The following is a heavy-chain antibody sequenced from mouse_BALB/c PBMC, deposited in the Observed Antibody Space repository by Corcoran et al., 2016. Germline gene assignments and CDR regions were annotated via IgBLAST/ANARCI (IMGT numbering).Heavy chain of an antibody. Sequence: QVQLKPSGADLVRPWASVKLSCNTSGYIFTRYWRHWVKQRSGQGLEWIARIYPGTGSTYYNEKFKGKATLTADKSSSTAYMQLSSLKSEDSAVYFCARWDYDGRFVDYGGQGTTPTVSS. V-gene: IGHV1-76*01. CDR1: GYIFTRYW. CDR2: IYPGTGST. CDR3: ARWDYDGRFVDY. D-gene: IGHD2-3*01. J-gene: IGHJ2*01.